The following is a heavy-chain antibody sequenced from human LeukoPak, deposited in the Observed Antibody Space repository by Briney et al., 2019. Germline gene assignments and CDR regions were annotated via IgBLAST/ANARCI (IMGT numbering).Heavy chain of an antibody. J-gene: IGHJ4*02. CDR3: ARGRGIVATKAFDY. Sequence: PGGSLRLSCAASGFTFSSYEMNWVRQAPGKGLEWVSYISSSGSTIYYADSVKGRFTISRDNAKNSLYLQMNSLRAEDTAVYYCARGRGIVATKAFDYWGQGTLVTVSS. CDR1: GFTFSSYE. V-gene: IGHV3-48*03. D-gene: IGHD5-12*01. CDR2: ISSSGSTI.